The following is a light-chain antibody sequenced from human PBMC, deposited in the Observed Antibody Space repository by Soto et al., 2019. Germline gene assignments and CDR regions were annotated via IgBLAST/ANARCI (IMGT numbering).Light chain of an antibody. CDR1: RSIDNY. V-gene: IGKV1-39*01. Sequence: DVQMTQSPSSLSASVGDRVTITCRASRSIDNYLNWYQQKPGEAPQLLIYAASSLHSGVPSRFSGSGSGTDFTLTIRSLQPEDFATYYCQQSLSTPFFTFGPGTKVDIK. CDR2: AAS. J-gene: IGKJ3*01. CDR3: QQSLSTPFFT.